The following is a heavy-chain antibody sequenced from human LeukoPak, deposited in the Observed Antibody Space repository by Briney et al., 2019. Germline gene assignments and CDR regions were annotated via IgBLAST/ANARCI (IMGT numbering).Heavy chain of an antibody. Sequence: GESLKISCKGSGFSFTSYWICWVRQMPGKGLEWMGIIYPGDSDTRYNPSFQGQVTISADKSISTAYLRWSSLKASDTAMYYCARGRDYGDNHFDYWGQGTLVTVSS. CDR2: IYPGDSDT. J-gene: IGHJ4*02. V-gene: IGHV5-51*01. CDR1: GFSFTSYW. D-gene: IGHD4-17*01. CDR3: ARGRDYGDNHFDY.